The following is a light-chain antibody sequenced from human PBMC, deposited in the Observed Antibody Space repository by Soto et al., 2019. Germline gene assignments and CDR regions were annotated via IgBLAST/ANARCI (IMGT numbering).Light chain of an antibody. CDR1: QSVRSN. V-gene: IGKV3-15*01. CDR2: GAS. CDR3: QEYKSWPRT. Sequence: THSPATLSVSPGEEVTLSCRASQSVRSNLARYQQKPGQAPRLLISGASTGATGIPARFSGSGSGTEFTLTISSMQFEDIAVYYCQEYKSWPRTFGSGTKVDIK. J-gene: IGKJ1*01.